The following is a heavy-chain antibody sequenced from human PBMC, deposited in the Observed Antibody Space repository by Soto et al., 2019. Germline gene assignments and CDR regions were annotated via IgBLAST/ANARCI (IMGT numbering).Heavy chain of an antibody. CDR1: GYSFTSYW. CDR3: ARRRVPTAYFDY. Sequence: PGQSRKISRKVSGYSFTSYWIGWVSQMPGKGLEWMGIIYPGDSDTRYSPSFQGQATISADKSISTAYLQWSSLKASDTAMYYCARRRVPTAYFDYWGQGTLVTVSS. J-gene: IGHJ4*02. V-gene: IGHV5-51*01. CDR2: IYPGDSDT.